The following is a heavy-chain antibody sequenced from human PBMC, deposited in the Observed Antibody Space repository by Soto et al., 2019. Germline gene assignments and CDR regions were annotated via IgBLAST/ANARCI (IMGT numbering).Heavy chain of an antibody. CDR1: GGTFNTYA. Sequence: QVQLVQSGAEMKKPGSSVKVSCQSSGGTFNTYAMNWVRQAPGQGPEWMGDISPMFGAANYAPKFQGRVTITADEPTGTSYMQLSSLTSDDTALYFCAREVQVHTPAFVYWGQGTLVTVSS. V-gene: IGHV1-69*19. D-gene: IGHD3-10*01. CDR3: AREVQVHTPAFVY. J-gene: IGHJ4*02. CDR2: ISPMFGAA.